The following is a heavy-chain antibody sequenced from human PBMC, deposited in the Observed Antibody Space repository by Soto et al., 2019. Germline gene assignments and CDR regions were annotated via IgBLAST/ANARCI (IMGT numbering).Heavy chain of an antibody. V-gene: IGHV3-23*01. CDR3: ANDGGSYATDYFDY. CDR2: IGASGGSS. J-gene: IGHJ4*02. D-gene: IGHD1-26*01. Sequence: EVQLLESGGGLVQPGGSLRLSCAASGFTFSSYAMSWVRQAPGKGLEWVSLIGASGGSSYFEASVRGRFTISRDNSKNTLYLQMNSLRVEDTAVYYCANDGGSYATDYFDYWGQGTLVTVSS. CDR1: GFTFSSYA.